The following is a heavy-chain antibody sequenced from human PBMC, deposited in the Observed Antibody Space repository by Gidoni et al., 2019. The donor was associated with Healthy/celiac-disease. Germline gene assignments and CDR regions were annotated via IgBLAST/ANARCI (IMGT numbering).Heavy chain of an antibody. CDR2: IYYSGST. V-gene: IGHV4-31*03. D-gene: IGHD3-3*01. CDR3: ARGKIWSGYHNWFDP. J-gene: IGHJ5*02. Sequence: QVQLQESGPGLVKPSQTLSLTCTVSGGSISSGGYYWSWIRQHPGKGLEWIGYIYYSGSTYYNPSLKSRVTISVDTSKNQFSLKLSSVTAADTAVYYCARGKIWSGYHNWFDPWGQGTLVTVSS. CDR1: GGSISSGGYY.